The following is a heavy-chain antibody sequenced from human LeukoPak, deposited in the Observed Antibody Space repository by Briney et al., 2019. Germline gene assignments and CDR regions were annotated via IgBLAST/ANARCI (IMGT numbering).Heavy chain of an antibody. CDR2: IWYDGRTQ. CDR3: AREAGGRELE. Sequence: GGSLRLSCAASGFTFSTYGMHWVRQAPGKGLEWVAVIWYDGRTQFYAESVKGRFTISRDNDKNTLYLQMKSLRAEDTAVYYCAREAGGRELEWGQGTLVTVSS. J-gene: IGHJ4*02. CDR1: GFTFSTYG. D-gene: IGHD6-13*01. V-gene: IGHV3-33*01.